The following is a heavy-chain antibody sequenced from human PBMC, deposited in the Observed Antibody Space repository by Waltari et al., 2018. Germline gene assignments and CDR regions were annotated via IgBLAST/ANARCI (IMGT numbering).Heavy chain of an antibody. D-gene: IGHD6-19*01. CDR1: GSNFSDHY. J-gene: IGHJ4*02. Sequence: QVQLVQSGAEVKKPGASVKVSCKASGSNFSDHYIPWPRQAPGQGLECMGWINPNGGVTNYAQKFQGRVSMTRDTSISTAYMELSRLLSDDTAVYFCARAGSGWYFFDSWGQGTLVTVSS. CDR2: INPNGGVT. V-gene: IGHV1-2*02. CDR3: ARAGSGWYFFDS.